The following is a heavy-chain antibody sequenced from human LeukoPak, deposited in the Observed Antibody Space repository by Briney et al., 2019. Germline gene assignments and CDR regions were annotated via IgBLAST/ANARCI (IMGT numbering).Heavy chain of an antibody. J-gene: IGHJ4*02. CDR3: ERYHGSYYDFCSAYYDY. CDR1: GYTVTSYG. CDR2: IIPIFGKG. V-gene: IGHV1-69*13. D-gene: IGHD3-3*01. Sequence: SEKVSCKASGYTVTSYGISWVRQATRQGLEGRGGIIPIFGKGNYAQKFEGRVTITPEGSTRTAYMEMSSVRYEDTGAYYCERYHGSYYDFCSAYYDYWVQATLLTVSS.